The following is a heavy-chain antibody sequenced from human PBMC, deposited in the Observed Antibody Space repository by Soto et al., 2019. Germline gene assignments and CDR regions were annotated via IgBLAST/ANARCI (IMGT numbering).Heavy chain of an antibody. V-gene: IGHV3-30*18. D-gene: IGHD2-15*01. CDR2: ISYDGSNK. CDR1: GFTFSSYG. J-gene: IGHJ6*02. CDR3: AKDQYDIVVVVAATFPYYGMDV. Sequence: QVQLVESGGGVVQPGRSLRLSCAASGFTFSSYGMHWVRQAPGKGLEWVAVISYDGSNKYYADSVKGRFTISRDNSKNXXYXQXNSLRAEDTAVYYCAKDQYDIVVVVAATFPYYGMDVWGQGTTVTVSS.